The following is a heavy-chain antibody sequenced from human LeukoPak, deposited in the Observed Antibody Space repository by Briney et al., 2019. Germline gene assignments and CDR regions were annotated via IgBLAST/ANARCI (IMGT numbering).Heavy chain of an antibody. D-gene: IGHD6-13*01. CDR3: ARDRVAAADNNWFDP. CDR2: INPSGGST. J-gene: IGHJ5*02. V-gene: IGHV1-46*01. Sequence: ASVKVSCKASGYTFTSYDINWVRQATGQGLEWMGLINPSGGSTSYAQKFQGRVTMTRDTSTSTVYMELSSLRSEDTAVYYCARDRVAAADNNWFDPWGQGTLVTVSS. CDR1: GYTFTSYD.